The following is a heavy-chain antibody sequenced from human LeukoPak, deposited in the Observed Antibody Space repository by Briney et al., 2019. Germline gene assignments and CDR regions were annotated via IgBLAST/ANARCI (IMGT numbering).Heavy chain of an antibody. CDR1: GYTFTGYY. CDR3: ARANPYCSSTSCYDWFDP. D-gene: IGHD2-2*01. V-gene: IGHV1-2*02. J-gene: IGHJ5*02. CDR2: INPNSGGT. Sequence: GAPVKVSCRASGYTFTGYYMHWVRQAPGQGLEWMGWINPNSGGTNYAQKFQGRVTMTRDTSISTAYMELSRLRSDDTAVYYCARANPYCSSTSCYDWFDPWGQGTLVTVSS.